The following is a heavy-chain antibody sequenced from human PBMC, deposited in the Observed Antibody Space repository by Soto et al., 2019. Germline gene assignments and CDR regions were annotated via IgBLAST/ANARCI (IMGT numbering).Heavy chain of an antibody. CDR3: AITYNWNYVPYYYYGMDV. Sequence: ASVKVSCKASGGTFSSYAISWVRQAPGQGLEWMGGIIPIFGTANYAQKFQGRVTITADESTSTAYMELSSLRSEDTAVYYCAITYNWNYVPYYYYGMDVWGQGTTVTVSS. CDR2: IIPIFGTA. V-gene: IGHV1-69*13. J-gene: IGHJ6*02. D-gene: IGHD1-7*01. CDR1: GGTFSSYA.